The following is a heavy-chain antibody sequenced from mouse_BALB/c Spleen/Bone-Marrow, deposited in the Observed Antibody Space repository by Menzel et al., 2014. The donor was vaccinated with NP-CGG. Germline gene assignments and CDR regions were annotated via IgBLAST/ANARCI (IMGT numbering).Heavy chain of an antibody. V-gene: IGHV1-54*01. CDR2: LNPGSGGT. CDR3: AKRIYYAMGY. CDR1: GYAFTNYL. D-gene: IGHD2-1*01. Sequence: VQLQQSGAELVSPGTSVKESCKASGYAFTNYLIEWIRQRPEQGLEWIGVLNPGSGGTNYNEKFKGKATLTADKSSSTAYMQLSSLTSDDSAVYFCAKRIYYAMGYWGQGAALTVCS. J-gene: IGHJ2*01.